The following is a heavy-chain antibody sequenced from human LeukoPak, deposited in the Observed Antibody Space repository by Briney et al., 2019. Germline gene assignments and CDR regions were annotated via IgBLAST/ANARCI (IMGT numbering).Heavy chain of an antibody. CDR3: AKVGSGWSY. D-gene: IGHD6-19*01. CDR1: GFTFDDYA. J-gene: IGHJ4*02. Sequence: GGPLRLSCAASGFTFDDYAMHWVRQAPGKGLEWVSGISWNSGSIGYADSVKGRFTISRDNAKNSLYLQMNSLRAEDTALYYCAKVGSGWSYWGQGTLVTVSS. CDR2: ISWNSGSI. V-gene: IGHV3-9*01.